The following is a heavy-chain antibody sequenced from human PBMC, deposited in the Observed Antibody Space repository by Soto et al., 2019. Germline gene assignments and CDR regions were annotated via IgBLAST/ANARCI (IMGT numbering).Heavy chain of an antibody. J-gene: IGHJ4*02. V-gene: IGHV3-23*01. CDR3: VCGWYYFDY. Sequence: PGGSLRLSCAASGFTFSSYAMSWVRQAPGKGLELVSAISGSGGSTYYADSVKGRFTISRDNSKNTLYLQMNSLRAEDTAVYYCVCGWYYFDYWGQGTLVTVSS. D-gene: IGHD6-19*01. CDR1: GFTFSSYA. CDR2: ISGSGGST.